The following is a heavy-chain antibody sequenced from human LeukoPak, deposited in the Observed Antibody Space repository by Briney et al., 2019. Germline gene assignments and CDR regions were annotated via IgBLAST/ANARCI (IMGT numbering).Heavy chain of an antibody. CDR3: ARDMDDSSGFDY. CDR1: GFTFSSYA. D-gene: IGHD3-22*01. J-gene: IGHJ4*02. Sequence: GGSPRLSCAASGFTFSSYAMHWVRQAPGKGLEWVAVISYDGSNKYYADSVKGRFTISRDNSKNTLYLQMNSLRAEDTAVYYCARDMDDSSGFDYWGQGTLVTVSS. CDR2: ISYDGSNK. V-gene: IGHV3-30-3*01.